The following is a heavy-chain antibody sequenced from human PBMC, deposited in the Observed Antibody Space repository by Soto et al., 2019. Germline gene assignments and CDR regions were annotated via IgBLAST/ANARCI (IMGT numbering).Heavy chain of an antibody. Sequence: PGGSLRLSCAASGFTFSSYEMNWVRQAPGKGLEWVSYISSSGSTIYYADSVKGRFTISRDNAKNSLYLQMNSLRAGDTAVYYCARDKSPHCSGGSCYVLDYYYGMDVWGQGTTVTVSS. CDR3: ARDKSPHCSGGSCYVLDYYYGMDV. CDR1: GFTFSSYE. D-gene: IGHD2-15*01. J-gene: IGHJ6*02. V-gene: IGHV3-48*03. CDR2: ISSSGSTI.